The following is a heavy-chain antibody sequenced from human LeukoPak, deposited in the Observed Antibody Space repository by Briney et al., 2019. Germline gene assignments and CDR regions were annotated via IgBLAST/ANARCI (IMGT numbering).Heavy chain of an antibody. CDR3: ARADLEYFGY. CDR1: GFTFSSYS. CDR2: ISSSSSYI. J-gene: IGHJ4*02. V-gene: IGHV3-21*01. Sequence: PGGSLRLSCAASGFTFSSYSMNWVRQAPGEGLEWVSSISSSSSYIYYADSVKGRFTISRDNAKNSLYLQRNSLRAEDTAVYYCARADLEYFGYWGQGTLVTVSS.